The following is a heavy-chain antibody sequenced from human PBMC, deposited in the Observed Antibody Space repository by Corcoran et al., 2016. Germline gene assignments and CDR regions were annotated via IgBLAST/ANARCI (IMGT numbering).Heavy chain of an antibody. V-gene: IGHV3-74*01. Sequence: EVQMVESGGGLVQPGGSLRLSCAASGFTVSGYWMHWVRQAPGKGLEWVSYISTDGSTIKYADSVKGRFTISRDNAKNTLYLQMNSLRAEETAVYYWARALAHCSGGNCYWGQGTLVTVSS. CDR2: ISTDGSTI. CDR1: GFTVSGYW. CDR3: ARALAHCSGGNCY. J-gene: IGHJ4*02. D-gene: IGHD2-15*01.